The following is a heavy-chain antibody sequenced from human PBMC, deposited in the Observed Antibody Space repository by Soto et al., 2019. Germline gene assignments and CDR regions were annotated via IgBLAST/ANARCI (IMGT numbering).Heavy chain of an antibody. CDR1: GFTFSSYA. J-gene: IGHJ4*02. D-gene: IGHD2-15*01. Sequence: QVQLVESGGGVVQPGRSLRLSCAASGFTFSSYAMHWVRQAPGKGLEWVAVISYDGSNKYYADSVKGRFTISRDNSKTTLYLQMNSLRAEDTAVYYCARESPGIVVVVAATIYFDYWGQGTLVTVSS. CDR3: ARESPGIVVVVAATIYFDY. V-gene: IGHV3-30-3*01. CDR2: ISYDGSNK.